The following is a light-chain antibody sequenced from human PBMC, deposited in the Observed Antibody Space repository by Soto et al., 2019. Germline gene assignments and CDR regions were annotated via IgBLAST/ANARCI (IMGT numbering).Light chain of an antibody. CDR1: QSISNH. Sequence: DVQMTESPSSLSASVEYIFIITCRASQSISNHLNWYQQKPGKAPKLLIYAASSLQSGVPSRFSGSGSGTDFTLTIRSLQPEDFATYYCQQSYSFFGGGTKVDI. J-gene: IGKJ4*01. CDR2: AAS. CDR3: QQSYSF. V-gene: IGKV1-39*01.